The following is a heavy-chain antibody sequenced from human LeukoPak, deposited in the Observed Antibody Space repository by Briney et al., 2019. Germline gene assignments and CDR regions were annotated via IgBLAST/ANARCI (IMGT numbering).Heavy chain of an antibody. V-gene: IGHV1-2*02. Sequence: ASVKVSCKASGYTFTGYYMHWVRQAPGQGLEWMGWINPNSGGTNYAQKFQGRVTMTRDTSISTAYMELSRLRSDDTAVYYCARSKNIYYYYYMDVWGKGTTVTVSS. CDR3: ARSKNIYYYYYMDV. CDR1: GYTFTGYY. J-gene: IGHJ6*03. CDR2: INPNSGGT.